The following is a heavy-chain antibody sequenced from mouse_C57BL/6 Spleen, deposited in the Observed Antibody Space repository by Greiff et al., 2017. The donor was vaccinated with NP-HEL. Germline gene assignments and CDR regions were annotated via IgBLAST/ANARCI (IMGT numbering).Heavy chain of an antibody. V-gene: IGHV1-81*01. D-gene: IGHD1-1*01. Sequence: QVQLQQSGAELARPGASVKLSCKASGYTFTSYGISWVKQRTGQGLKWIGEIYPRSGNTYYNEKLKGKATLTADKSSSTSYKELRSLTSEDSAVYICAIITTESHYFDYWGQGTTLTVSS. CDR1: GYTFTSYG. CDR2: IYPRSGNT. J-gene: IGHJ2*01. CDR3: AIITTESHYFDY.